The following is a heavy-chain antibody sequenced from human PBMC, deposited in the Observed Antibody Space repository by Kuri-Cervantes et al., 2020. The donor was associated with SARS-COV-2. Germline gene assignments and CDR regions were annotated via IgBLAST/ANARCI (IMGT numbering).Heavy chain of an antibody. Sequence: GGSLRLSCTASGFIFSDYYMTWIRQAPGKGLEWVSNIGPSGTTKYYADSVKGRFTISRDNAKNSLYLQMNSLRAEDTAVYYCARGSYDFWSGYYGVSGLEVSFDYWGQGTLVTVSS. CDR2: IGPSGTTK. V-gene: IGHV3-11*04. J-gene: IGHJ4*02. D-gene: IGHD3-3*01. CDR1: GFIFSDYY. CDR3: ARGSYDFWSGYYGVSGLEVSFDY.